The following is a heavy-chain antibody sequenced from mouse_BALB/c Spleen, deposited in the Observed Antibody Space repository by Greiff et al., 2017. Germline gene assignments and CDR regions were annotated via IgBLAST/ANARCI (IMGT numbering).Heavy chain of an antibody. CDR3: ARRLYDYAMDY. V-gene: IGHV5-6*02. J-gene: IGHJ4*01. CDR2: ISSGGSYT. CDR1: GFTFSSYG. Sequence: EVNVVESGGDLVKPGGSLKLSCAASGFTFSSYGMSWVRQTPDKRLEWVATISSGGSYTYYPDSVKGRFTISRDNAKNTLYLQMSSLKSEDTAMYYCARRLYDYAMDYWGQGTSVTVSS. D-gene: IGHD1-1*01.